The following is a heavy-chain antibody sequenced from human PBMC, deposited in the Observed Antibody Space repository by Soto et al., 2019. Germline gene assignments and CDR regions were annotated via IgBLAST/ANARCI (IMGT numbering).Heavy chain of an antibody. CDR3: ARDARGAATY. V-gene: IGHV4-31*03. CDR1: GGPVINGDSY. CDR2: INYRATT. Sequence: QVQLQESGPGLVKPSQTLSLTCTVSGGPVINGDSYLNWIRQHPEKGLEWMGYINYRATTNYNAALKSRILISVDTSKSQCSLRLTSVTAADTSVYYCARDARGAATYWGQGTLVTVSS. J-gene: IGHJ4*02. D-gene: IGHD6-13*01.